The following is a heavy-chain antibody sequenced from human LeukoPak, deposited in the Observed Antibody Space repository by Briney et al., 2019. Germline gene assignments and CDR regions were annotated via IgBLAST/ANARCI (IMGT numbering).Heavy chain of an antibody. CDR2: IYYSGST. CDR3: ARQSGMKATYYFDY. D-gene: IGHD6-13*01. Sequence: KPSETLSLTCTVPGGSISSSSYYWGWIRQPPGTGLEWLGSIYYSGSTYYNPSLKSRVTISVDTSKNQFSLKLSSVTAADTAVYYCARQSGMKATYYFDYWGQGTLVTVSS. V-gene: IGHV4-39*01. J-gene: IGHJ4*02. CDR1: GGSISSSSYY.